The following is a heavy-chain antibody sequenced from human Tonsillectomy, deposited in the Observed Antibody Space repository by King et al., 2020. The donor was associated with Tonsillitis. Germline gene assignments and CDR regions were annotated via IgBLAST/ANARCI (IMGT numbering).Heavy chain of an antibody. CDR3: AKVTGNNFWDYMEV. CDR2: ITDDGSDR. V-gene: IGHV3-30*18. Sequence: VHLVESGGGVVQPGRSLRLSCEGSGFTFGNHGMHWVRQAPGKGLEWVAVITDDGSDRFYVDSVKGRFTVSRDNSKHTVYLEMNSLSAEDTAVYYCAKVTGNNFWDYMEVWGKGTTVVVSS. CDR1: GFTFGNHG. J-gene: IGHJ6*03. D-gene: IGHD3-3*01.